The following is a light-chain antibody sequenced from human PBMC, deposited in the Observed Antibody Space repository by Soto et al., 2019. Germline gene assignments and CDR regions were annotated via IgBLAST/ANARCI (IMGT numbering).Light chain of an antibody. V-gene: IGKV1-39*01. Sequence: DIQMTQSPSSLSASVGDRVTITCRASQSISTNLSWYQKKPGKAPKLLIYAASSLQSGVSSRFSGTGSGTDFSLTISSLQPDDFATYFCQQNYIYLYTFGQGTKVDIK. J-gene: IGKJ2*01. CDR1: QSISTN. CDR3: QQNYIYLYT. CDR2: AAS.